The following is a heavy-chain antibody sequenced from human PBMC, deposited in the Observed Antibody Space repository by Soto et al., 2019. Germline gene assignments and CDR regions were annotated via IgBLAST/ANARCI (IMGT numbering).Heavy chain of an antibody. D-gene: IGHD6-19*01. J-gene: IGHJ4*02. CDR3: ARGPVAGSDF. Sequence: SVKVSCKASGFTFTSSSVQWVRQARGQRLEWIGWIVVGSGNTNYAQKFQERVTITTDTSTKTAYMDLRNLKSDDTAVYWCARGPVAGSDFWGQGTLVTVSS. CDR2: IVVGSGNT. V-gene: IGHV1-58*01. CDR1: GFTFTSSS.